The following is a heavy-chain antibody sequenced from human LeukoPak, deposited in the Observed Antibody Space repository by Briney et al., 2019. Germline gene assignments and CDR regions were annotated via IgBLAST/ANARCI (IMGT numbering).Heavy chain of an antibody. CDR3: ARVLRYDNSGHDSFDI. J-gene: IGHJ3*02. CDR1: GFTFSSYA. Sequence: GGSLRLPCAASGFTFSSYAMHWVRQAPGKGLEWVAVISYDGSIEYYADSVKGRFTISRDNSKNTLYLQMNSLRAEDTAVYYCARVLRYDNSGHDSFDIWGQGTMVIVSS. V-gene: IGHV3-30*04. CDR2: ISYDGSIE. D-gene: IGHD3-22*01.